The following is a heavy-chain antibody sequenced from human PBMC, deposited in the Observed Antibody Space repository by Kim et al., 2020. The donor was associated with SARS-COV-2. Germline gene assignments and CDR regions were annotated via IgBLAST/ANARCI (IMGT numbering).Heavy chain of an antibody. Sequence: SETLSLTCAVSGGSISSGGYSWSWIRQPPGKGLEWIGYIYHSGSTYYNPSLKSRVTISVDRSKNQFSLKLSSVTAADTAVYYCARESGDYGSALDYWGQGTLVTVSS. V-gene: IGHV4-30-2*01. CDR2: IYHSGST. CDR1: GGSISSGGYS. J-gene: IGHJ4*02. D-gene: IGHD3-10*01. CDR3: ARESGDYGSALDY.